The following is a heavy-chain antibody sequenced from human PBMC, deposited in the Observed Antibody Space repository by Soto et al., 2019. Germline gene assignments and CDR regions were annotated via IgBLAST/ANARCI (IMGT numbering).Heavy chain of an antibody. D-gene: IGHD2-15*01. V-gene: IGHV3-48*01. CDR1: GFTFSSYS. CDR3: ARDLNSGLFDY. Sequence: EVQLVESGGGLVQPGGSLRLSCAASGFTFSSYSRNWVRQAPGKGLEWVSSISSSSSTIYYADSVKGRFTISRDNAKNPLYLQMNSLRAEGAAVYYCARDLNSGLFDYWGQGTLVTVSS. CDR2: ISSSSSTI. J-gene: IGHJ4*02.